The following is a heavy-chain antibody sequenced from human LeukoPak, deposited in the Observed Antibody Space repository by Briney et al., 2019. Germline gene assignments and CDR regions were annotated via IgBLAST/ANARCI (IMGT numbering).Heavy chain of an antibody. Sequence: GGSLRLSCAASGFTFTTYTMSWVRQAPGKGLGWVSYITGDNNFIDYADSVKGRFTISRDNARNSLYLQMNSLRDEDTAVYYCARERNYYYYDYWGQGTLVTVSS. CDR1: GFTFTTYT. CDR3: ARERNYYYYDY. J-gene: IGHJ4*02. V-gene: IGHV3-48*02. CDR2: ITGDNNFI. D-gene: IGHD3-10*01.